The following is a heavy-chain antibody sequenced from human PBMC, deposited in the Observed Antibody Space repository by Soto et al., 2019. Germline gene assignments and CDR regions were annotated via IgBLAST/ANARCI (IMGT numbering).Heavy chain of an antibody. J-gene: IGHJ6*02. CDR1: GGSISSGGYC. CDR2: IYYSGST. Sequence: PSETLSLTCTVSGGSISSGGYCWSWIRQHPGKGLEWIGYIYYSGSTYYNPSLKSRVTISVDTSKNQFSLKLSSVTAADTAVYYCARSQYCSGGSCYSHYYGMDVWGQGTTVTVSS. D-gene: IGHD2-15*01. CDR3: ARSQYCSGGSCYSHYYGMDV. V-gene: IGHV4-31*03.